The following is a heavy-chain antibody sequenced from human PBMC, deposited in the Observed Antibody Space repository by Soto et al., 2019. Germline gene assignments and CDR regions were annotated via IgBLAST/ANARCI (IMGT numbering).Heavy chain of an antibody. V-gene: IGHV4-4*02. CDR2: IYHIGRT. CDR3: ARVHYDYVWGSYRYTNYYYGMDV. D-gene: IGHD3-16*02. CDR1: GFTFSGYW. J-gene: IGHJ6*02. Sequence: GSLRLSCEASGFTFSGYWMSWVRQAPGKGLEWIGEIYHIGRTNYNPSLKSRVTMSVDKSKNQFSLKLSSVTAADTAVYYCARVHYDYVWGSYRYTNYYYGMDVWGQGTTVTVSS.